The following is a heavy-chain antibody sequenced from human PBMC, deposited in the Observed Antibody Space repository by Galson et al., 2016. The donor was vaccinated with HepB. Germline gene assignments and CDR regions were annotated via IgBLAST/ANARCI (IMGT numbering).Heavy chain of an antibody. CDR3: AMEQWYPARWAACFAD. V-gene: IGHV3-7*04. J-gene: IGHJ4*02. Sequence: SLRLSCAASGFTFSNFCMNWVRQAPGKGLEWVANIKQDGRETYYADSVKGRFTISRDNAKSSLSLQMDSLRGEDTAVYYCAMEQWYPARWAACFADWGQGIMVTVSS. CDR1: GFTFSNFC. D-gene: IGHD2-2*01. CDR2: IKQDGRET.